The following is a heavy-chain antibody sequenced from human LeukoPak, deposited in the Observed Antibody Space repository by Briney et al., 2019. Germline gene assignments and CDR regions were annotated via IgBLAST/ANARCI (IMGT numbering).Heavy chain of an antibody. CDR3: ARVGDYDSSGMLDY. D-gene: IGHD3-22*01. J-gene: IGHJ4*02. CDR1: GGSFSGYY. V-gene: IGHV4-34*01. CDR2: INHSGSS. Sequence: SETLSLTCAVYGGSFSGYYWSWIRQPPGKGLEWIGEINHSGSSNYNPSLKSRVTISVDTSKNQFPLKLSSVTAADTAVYYCARVGDYDSSGMLDYWGQGTLVTVSS.